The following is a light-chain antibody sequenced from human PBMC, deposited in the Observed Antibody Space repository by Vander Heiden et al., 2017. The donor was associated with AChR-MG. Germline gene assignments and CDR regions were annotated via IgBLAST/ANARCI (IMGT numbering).Light chain of an antibody. CDR2: GVS. Sequence: QSALTQPPSASGSPGQSVTISCTGTSSDIGGYNYVSWYQQHPGKAPQVMIYGVSKRPSGVPDRFSGSKSGNTASLTVSGLQAEDEADYYCSSYATNNNFVFGGGTKLTVL. CDR1: SSDIGGYNY. CDR3: SSYATNNNFV. V-gene: IGLV2-8*01. J-gene: IGLJ3*02.